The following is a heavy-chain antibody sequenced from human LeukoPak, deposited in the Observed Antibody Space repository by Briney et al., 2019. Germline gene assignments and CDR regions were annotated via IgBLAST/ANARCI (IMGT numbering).Heavy chain of an antibody. CDR3: AKAGYCSSTSCSPNYFYYYMDV. J-gene: IGHJ6*03. Sequence: GGSLRLSCAASGFTFSTYGMHWVRQAPGKGLEWVALIWYDGGNQYYADSVKGRFTISRHNSQNTLYLQMNSLRAEDTAVYYCAKAGYCSSTSCSPNYFYYYMDVWGKGTTVTVSS. D-gene: IGHD2-2*01. CDR1: GFTFSTYG. CDR2: IWYDGGNQ. V-gene: IGHV3-33*06.